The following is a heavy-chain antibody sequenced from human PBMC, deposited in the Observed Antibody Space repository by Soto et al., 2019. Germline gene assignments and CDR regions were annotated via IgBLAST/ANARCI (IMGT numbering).Heavy chain of an antibody. CDR1: GGSFSNYY. CDR3: APVRNFDKLFSL. V-gene: IGHV4-34*01. D-gene: IGHD3-9*01. Sequence: PSETLSLTCAVYGGSFSNYYWSWIRQPPGKGLEWIGEINQGGSTTYNPSLKSRVTMSLDTSKNQYFLKSNSVTAADTAVYYCAPVRNFDKLFSLWGQGTPVTVSS. CDR2: INQGGST. J-gene: IGHJ4*02.